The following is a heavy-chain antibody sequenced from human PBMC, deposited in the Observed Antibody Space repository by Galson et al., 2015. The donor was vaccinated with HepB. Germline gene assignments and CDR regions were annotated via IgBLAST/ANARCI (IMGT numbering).Heavy chain of an antibody. CDR3: ATDASGWLDP. CDR1: EGTFTSYA. V-gene: IGHV1-69*13. Sequence: SVKVSCKASEGTFTSYAISWVRQAPGQGLEWLGGTIPVFGITNYTQKLQGRVTITADESTSTAYMELSSLTSEDTAVYYCATDASGWLDPWGRGTLVTVSS. J-gene: IGHJ5*02. CDR2: TIPVFGIT. D-gene: IGHD2-8*02.